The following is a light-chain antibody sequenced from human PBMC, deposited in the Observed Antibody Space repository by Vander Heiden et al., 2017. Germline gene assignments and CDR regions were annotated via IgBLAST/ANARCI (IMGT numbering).Light chain of an antibody. CDR2: DVS. CDR1: SSDVGGYNY. CDR3: CSYAGSSTFVV. J-gene: IGLJ2*01. V-gene: IGLV2-11*01. Sequence: QSALTQPRSVSGSPGQSVTISCTGTSSDVGGYNYVSWYQQPPGKAPNLMIYDVSKRPSGVPDRFSGSKSGNTASLTISGLQAEDEADYYCCSYAGSSTFVVFGGGTKLTVL.